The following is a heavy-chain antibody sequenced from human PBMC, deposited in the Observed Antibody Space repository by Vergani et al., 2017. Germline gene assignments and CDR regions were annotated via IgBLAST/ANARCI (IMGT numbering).Heavy chain of an antibody. CDR1: GFTFSSYG. Sequence: QVQLVESGGGVVQPGRSLRLSCAASGFTFSSYGMHWVRQAPGKGLEWVAVISYDGSNKYYADSVKGRFTISRDNSKNTLYLQMNSLRAEDTAVYYCAGERGYSGYDSVDFYYYYYGMDVWGQGTTVTVSS. V-gene: IGHV3-30*03. CDR3: AGERGYSGYDSVDFYYYYYGMDV. CDR2: ISYDGSNK. D-gene: IGHD5-12*01. J-gene: IGHJ6*02.